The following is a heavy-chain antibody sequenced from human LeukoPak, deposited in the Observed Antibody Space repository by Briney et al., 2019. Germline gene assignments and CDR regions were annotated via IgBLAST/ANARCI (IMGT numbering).Heavy chain of an antibody. J-gene: IGHJ2*01. CDR3: ARDSRYDSSGYYYWYFDL. D-gene: IGHD3-22*01. CDR2: IYSGGST. Sequence: GGSLRLSCAASGFTLSSNYMSWVRQAPGKGLEWVSVIYSGGSTYYADSVKGRFTISRDNSKNTLYLQINSLRAQDTAVYYCARDSRYDSSGYYYWYFDLWGRGTLVTVSS. V-gene: IGHV3-66*02. CDR1: GFTLSSNY.